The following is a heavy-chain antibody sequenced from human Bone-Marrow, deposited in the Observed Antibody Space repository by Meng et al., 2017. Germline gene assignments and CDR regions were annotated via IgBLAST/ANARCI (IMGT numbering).Heavy chain of an antibody. J-gene: IGHJ4*02. Sequence: GSLRLSCAVYGGSFSGYYWSWIRQPPGKGLEWIGEINHSGSTNYNPSLKSRVTISLDTSKNQFSQKLSSVTAADTAVYYCARTTYYYDSSGYYVYYYDSWGQGTLVTVSS. CDR3: ARTTYYYDSSGYYVYYYDS. V-gene: IGHV4-34*01. CDR1: GGSFSGYY. CDR2: INHSGST. D-gene: IGHD3-22*01.